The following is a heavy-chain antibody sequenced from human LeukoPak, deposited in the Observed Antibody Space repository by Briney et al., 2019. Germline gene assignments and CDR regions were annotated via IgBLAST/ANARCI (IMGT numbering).Heavy chain of an antibody. CDR2: IYYSGST. D-gene: IGHD3-9*01. V-gene: IGHV4-39*07. CDR1: GGSISSSSYY. CDR3: ASNSASVLRYFRGLPRNFDY. J-gene: IGHJ4*02. Sequence: PSETLSLTCTVSGGSISSSSYYWGWIRQPPGKGMEWIGSIYYSGSTYYNPSLKSRVTISVDTSKNQFSLKLSSATAADTAVYYCASNSASVLRYFRGLPRNFDYWGQGTLVTVSS.